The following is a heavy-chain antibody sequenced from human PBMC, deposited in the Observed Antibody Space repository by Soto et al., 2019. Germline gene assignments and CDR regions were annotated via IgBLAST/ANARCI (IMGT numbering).Heavy chain of an antibody. V-gene: IGHV3-48*02. CDR1: GFSFITYD. J-gene: IGHJ4*02. D-gene: IGHD2-15*01. Sequence: PWGSLRLSCVASGFSFITYDIDCFRHSALKAPEWIAHISTTSFTIYYADSVKGRFTISRDNVRNSLYLEMKSLRDEDTAVYYCARDRCFDGSCYSASDFWGQGIQVTVSS. CDR3: ARDRCFDGSCYSASDF. CDR2: ISTTSFTI.